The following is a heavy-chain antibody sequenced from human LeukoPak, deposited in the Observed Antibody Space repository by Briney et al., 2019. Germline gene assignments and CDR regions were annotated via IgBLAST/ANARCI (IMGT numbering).Heavy chain of an antibody. CDR1: GFTFGNYA. D-gene: IGHD4-11*01. V-gene: IGHV3-23*01. CDR3: AKASTIITYRVGYDAFDI. Sequence: PGGSLRLSCAASGFTFGNYAMNWVRQAPGEGLEWVSSISGSGGTTYYADSVKGRFTISRDNSKNTLSLQMNSLRVEDTALYYCAKASTIITYRVGYDAFDIWGQGTMVTVSS. CDR2: ISGSGGTT. J-gene: IGHJ3*02.